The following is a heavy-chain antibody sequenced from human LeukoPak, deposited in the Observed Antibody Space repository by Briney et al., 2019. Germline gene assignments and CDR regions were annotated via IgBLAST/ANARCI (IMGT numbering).Heavy chain of an antibody. D-gene: IGHD2-2*02. V-gene: IGHV3-30*02. CDR2: IRYDGSNK. CDR3: AKDSIGVVPAAIGYDAFDI. Sequence: GGSLRLSCAASGFTFSSYGMHWVRQAPGKGLEWVAFIRYDGSNKYYADSVRGRFTISRDNSKNTLYLQMNSLRAEDTAVYYCAKDSIGVVPAAIGYDAFDIWGQGTMVTVSS. CDR1: GFTFSSYG. J-gene: IGHJ3*02.